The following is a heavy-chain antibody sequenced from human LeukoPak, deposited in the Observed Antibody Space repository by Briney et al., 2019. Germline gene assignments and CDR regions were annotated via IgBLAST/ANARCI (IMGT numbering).Heavy chain of an antibody. J-gene: IGHJ6*03. Sequence: GASVKVSCKASGYTFTSYGISWARQAPGQGLEWMGWINPNNGGTKYAQNFQGRVTMTRDTSISTAYMELDRLRFDDTAVYYCASSYGYYYMDVWGKGTTVTVSS. D-gene: IGHD4-17*01. CDR2: INPNNGGT. CDR1: GYTFTSYG. V-gene: IGHV1-2*02. CDR3: ASSYGYYYMDV.